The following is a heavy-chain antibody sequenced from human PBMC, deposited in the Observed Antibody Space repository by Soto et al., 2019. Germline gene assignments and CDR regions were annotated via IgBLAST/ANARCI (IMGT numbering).Heavy chain of an antibody. CDR3: AGAAYNYGPFDS. D-gene: IGHD5-18*01. Sequence: QVQLQESGPGLVKPSETLSLTCTFSGDSTSTYSWNWIRQPAGKGLEWIGRIYTTGSSNYNPSLESRIAITVDTSKKQFFLKLNSVSAADTAVYYCAGAAYNYGPFDSCGQGTLVTVSS. CDR1: GDSTSTYS. CDR2: IYTTGSS. J-gene: IGHJ4*02. V-gene: IGHV4-4*07.